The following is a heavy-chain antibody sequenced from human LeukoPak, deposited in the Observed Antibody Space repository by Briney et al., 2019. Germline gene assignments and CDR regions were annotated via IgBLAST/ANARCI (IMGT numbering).Heavy chain of an antibody. Sequence: SETLSLTCTVSGGSISSYYWSWIPQPPGKGLEWIGYIYYSGSTNYNPSLKSRVTISVDTSKNQFSLKLSSVTAADTAVYYCARDGPRSSWYSGWFDPWGQGTLVTVSS. V-gene: IGHV4-59*01. CDR1: GGSISSYY. CDR3: ARDGPRSSWYSGWFDP. CDR2: IYYSGST. D-gene: IGHD6-13*01. J-gene: IGHJ5*02.